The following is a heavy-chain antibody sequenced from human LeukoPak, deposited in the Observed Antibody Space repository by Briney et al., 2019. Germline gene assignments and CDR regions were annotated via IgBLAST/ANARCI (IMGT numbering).Heavy chain of an antibody. CDR3: ARDLGFGYFDY. CDR2: IYYSGNT. Sequence: RASETLSLSCTVSGGSISSYYWSWIRQPPGKGQEWIGDIYYSGNTNYNPSLKSRVTISVDTSKNQFSLKLSSVTAADTAVYSCARDLGFGYFDYWGQGTLVTVSS. V-gene: IGHV4-59*01. J-gene: IGHJ4*02. CDR1: GGSISSYY. D-gene: IGHD3-16*01.